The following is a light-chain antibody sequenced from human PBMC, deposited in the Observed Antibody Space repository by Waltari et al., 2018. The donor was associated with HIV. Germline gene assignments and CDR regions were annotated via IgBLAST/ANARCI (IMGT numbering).Light chain of an antibody. CDR1: DTDHYD. Sequence: QSALTQPASVSGSPGQSITISCTGTDTDHYDVSWYQHRPGEAPKVIIFEVVNRPSGVSKRFSGSRSGNTASLTISGLLAEDEADYFCTSYISSAMPVFGGGTKVTVL. CDR2: EVV. CDR3: TSYISSAMPV. J-gene: IGLJ2*01. V-gene: IGLV2-14*01.